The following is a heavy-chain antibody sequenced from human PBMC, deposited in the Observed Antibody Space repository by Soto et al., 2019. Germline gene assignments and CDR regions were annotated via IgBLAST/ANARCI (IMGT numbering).Heavy chain of an antibody. Sequence: SETLSLTCTVSGGSISSGDYYWSWIRQPPGKGLEWIGYIYYSGSTYYNPSLKSRVTISVDTSKNQFSLKLSSVTAADTAVYYCAGDGGYCTNGVCPDRFDYWGQGTLVTVSS. CDR1: GGSISSGDYY. J-gene: IGHJ4*02. D-gene: IGHD2-8*01. CDR2: IYYSGST. CDR3: AGDGGYCTNGVCPDRFDY. V-gene: IGHV4-30-4*01.